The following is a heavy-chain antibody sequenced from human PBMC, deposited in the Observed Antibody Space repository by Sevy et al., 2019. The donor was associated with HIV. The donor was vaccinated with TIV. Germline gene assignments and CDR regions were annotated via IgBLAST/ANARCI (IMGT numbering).Heavy chain of an antibody. V-gene: IGHV7-4-1*01. Sequence: ASVKVSCKGSGHTFTNYGLIWVRQAPGHGLEYMGRINTNSGNPTFAPGFAGRFVFSLDTSVSTAFLQIDSLKAEDTALYYCARAHYNYFDTWGQGSLVTVSS. CDR1: GHTFTNYG. J-gene: IGHJ4*02. CDR3: ARAHYNYFDT. D-gene: IGHD3-9*01. CDR2: INTNSGNP.